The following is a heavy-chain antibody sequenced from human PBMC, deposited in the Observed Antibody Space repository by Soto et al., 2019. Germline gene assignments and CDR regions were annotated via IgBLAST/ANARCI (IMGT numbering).Heavy chain of an antibody. CDR1: GYTFTGYY. CDR3: AREERVDTASDYYHGMDV. Sequence: GASVKVSCKASGYTFTGYYMHWARQAPGQGLEWMGWINPNSGGTTYAQKFQGWVTMTRDTSTSTVYMELSSLRSQDTAVYYCAREERVDTASDYYHGMDVWSQGTTDTVSS. V-gene: IGHV1-2*04. J-gene: IGHJ6*02. CDR2: INPNSGGT. D-gene: IGHD3-3*01.